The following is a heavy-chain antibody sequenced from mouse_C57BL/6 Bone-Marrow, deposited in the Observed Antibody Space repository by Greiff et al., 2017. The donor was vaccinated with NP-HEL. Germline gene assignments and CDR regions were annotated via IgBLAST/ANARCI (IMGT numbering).Heavy chain of an antibody. CDR1: GYAFTNYL. J-gene: IGHJ3*01. CDR3: ARGGIYYDYAWFAY. V-gene: IGHV1-54*01. Sequence: VQLQQSGAELVRPGTSVKVSCKASGYAFTNYLIEWVKQRPGQGLEWIGVINPGSGGTNYNEKFKGKATLTADKSSSTAYMQLRSLTSEDSAVYFCARGGIYYDYAWFAYWGQGTLVTVSA. D-gene: IGHD2-4*01. CDR2: INPGSGGT.